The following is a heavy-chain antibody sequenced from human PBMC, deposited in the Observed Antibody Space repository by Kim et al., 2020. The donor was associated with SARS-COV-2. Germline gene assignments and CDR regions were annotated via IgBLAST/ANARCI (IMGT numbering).Heavy chain of an antibody. CDR1: GGTFSSYA. CDR3: ARDRLSGDSSGYSAFDI. D-gene: IGHD3-22*01. Sequence: SVKVSCKASGGTFSSYAISWVRQAPGQGLEWMGGIIPIFGTANYAQKFQGRVTITADKSTSTAYMELSSLRSEDTAVYYCARDRLSGDSSGYSAFDIWGQGTMVTVSS. J-gene: IGHJ3*02. V-gene: IGHV1-69*06. CDR2: IIPIFGTA.